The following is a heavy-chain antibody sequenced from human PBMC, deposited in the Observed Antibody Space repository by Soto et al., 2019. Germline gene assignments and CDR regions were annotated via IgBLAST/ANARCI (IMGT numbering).Heavy chain of an antibody. CDR2: INAVNGNT. D-gene: IGHD4-4*01. CDR1: GYTFTTYA. Sequence: ASVKVSCKASGYTFTTYAMHWVRQAPGQRLEWMGWINAVNGNTKYSQKFQGRVTITRDTSTATAYMELTGLRSDDTAVYYCAGDPDSHYNDSHASSYPWGQGTLVTVS. J-gene: IGHJ5*02. V-gene: IGHV1-3*01. CDR3: AGDPDSHYNDSHASSYP.